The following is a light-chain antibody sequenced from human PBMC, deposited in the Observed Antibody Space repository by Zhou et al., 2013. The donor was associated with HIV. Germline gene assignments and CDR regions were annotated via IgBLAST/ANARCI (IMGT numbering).Light chain of an antibody. Sequence: DIQMTQSPSTLSASVGDRATITCRASQSISNWLAWYQQKPGKAPNLLIYKASSLESGVPSRFSGSGSGTEFTLTISSLQPDDFATYFCQQYDNYPYSFGQGTKLEIK. CDR1: QSISNW. CDR2: KAS. CDR3: QQYDNYPYS. V-gene: IGKV1-5*03. J-gene: IGKJ2*03.